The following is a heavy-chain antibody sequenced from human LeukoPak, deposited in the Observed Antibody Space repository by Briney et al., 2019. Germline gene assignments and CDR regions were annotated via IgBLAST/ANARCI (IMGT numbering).Heavy chain of an antibody. CDR1: GYTVTRYD. J-gene: IGHJ4*02. Sequence: GASVNVSCKASGYTVTRYDINWVRQAPGQGLEWMGWMNSNNGNTGYAQKFQGRVTMTRNTSISTAYMELSRLRSDDTAVYYCARTLYVDAVPGGLDYWGQGTLVTVSS. CDR2: MNSNNGNT. CDR3: ARTLYVDAVPGGLDY. D-gene: IGHD3-16*01. V-gene: IGHV1-8*01.